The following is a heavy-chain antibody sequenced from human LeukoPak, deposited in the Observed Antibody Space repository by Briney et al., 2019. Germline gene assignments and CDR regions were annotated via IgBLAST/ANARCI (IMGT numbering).Heavy chain of an antibody. Sequence: GGSLRLSCAASGFTFSSYSMNWVRQAPGKGLEWVSFISSSSSYIYYADSLKGRFTISRDNAKNSLYLQMNSLRAEDTAVYYCARGTMFPYYFDYWGQGTLVTVSS. CDR2: ISSSSSYI. CDR3: ARGTMFPYYFDY. CDR1: GFTFSSYS. V-gene: IGHV3-21*01. J-gene: IGHJ4*02. D-gene: IGHD3-10*02.